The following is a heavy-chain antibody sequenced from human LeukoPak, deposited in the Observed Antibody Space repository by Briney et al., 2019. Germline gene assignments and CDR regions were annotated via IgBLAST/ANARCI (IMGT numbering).Heavy chain of an antibody. CDR3: AKGYYGSGVDYFDY. D-gene: IGHD3-10*01. CDR1: GFTFSSYG. J-gene: IGHJ4*02. CDR2: ISYDGSNK. V-gene: IGHV3-30*18. Sequence: GGSLRLSCAASGFTFSSYGMHWVRQAPGKGLEWVAVISYDGSNKYYADSVKGRFTISRDNSKNTLYLQMNSLRAEDTAVYYCAKGYYGSGVDYFDYWGRGTLVTVSS.